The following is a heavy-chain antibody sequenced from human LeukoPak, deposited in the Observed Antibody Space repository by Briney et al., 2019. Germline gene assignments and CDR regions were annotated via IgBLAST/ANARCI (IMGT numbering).Heavy chain of an antibody. CDR1: GSTFTSSG. J-gene: IGHJ4*02. Sequence: AAGKVSCKTSGSTFTSSGITWERQAPGQGLEWMGWISTYNGYSKYAQNLQGRVTMTGDTSTSTAYMELSSLRSDDTAVYYCAKNSSGGYSDYWGQGTLVTVSS. CDR3: AKNSSGGYSDY. CDR2: ISTYNGYS. D-gene: IGHD6-19*01. V-gene: IGHV1-18*01.